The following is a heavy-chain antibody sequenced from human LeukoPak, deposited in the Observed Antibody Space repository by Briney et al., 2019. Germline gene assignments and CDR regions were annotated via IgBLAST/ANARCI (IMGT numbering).Heavy chain of an antibody. CDR2: IYYSGST. Sequence: SETLSLTCTVSGGSISSYYWSWIRQPPGKGLEWIGYIYYSGSTNYNPSLKSRVTISVDTSKNQFSLKLSSVTAADTAVYYCARSAGTAADHRYGMDVWGQGTTVTVSS. CDR1: GGSISSYY. V-gene: IGHV4-59*08. CDR3: ARSAGTAADHRYGMDV. D-gene: IGHD6-13*01. J-gene: IGHJ6*02.